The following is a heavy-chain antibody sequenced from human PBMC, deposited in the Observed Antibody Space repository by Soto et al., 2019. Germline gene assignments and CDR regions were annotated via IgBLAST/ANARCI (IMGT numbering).Heavy chain of an antibody. D-gene: IGHD4-17*01. J-gene: IGHJ6*02. CDR1: GYTLTELS. CDR2: LDPDDGET. Sequence: ASVKVSCKVSGYTLTELSMHWVGQAPGRGLEWMGGLDPDDGETIYAQKFQGKVTMTEDPSTDTAYMELSSLRSEDTAVYYCAGGSPQRQTVEVYYGMDVWGQGTMVTVSS. V-gene: IGHV1-24*01. CDR3: AGGSPQRQTVEVYYGMDV.